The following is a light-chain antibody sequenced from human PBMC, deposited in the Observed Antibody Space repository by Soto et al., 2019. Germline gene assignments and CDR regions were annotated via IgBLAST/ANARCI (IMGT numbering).Light chain of an antibody. CDR2: DAS. CDR1: QSISSW. J-gene: IGKJ1*01. CDR3: QKYNSPVT. Sequence: DIQMTQSPSTLSASVGDRVTITCRASQSISSWLAWYQQKPGKAPKLLIYDASSLESGVPSRFSGSGSGTEFTLNISSLQPDDFATYYCQKYNSPVTFGQGTKVEIK. V-gene: IGKV1-5*01.